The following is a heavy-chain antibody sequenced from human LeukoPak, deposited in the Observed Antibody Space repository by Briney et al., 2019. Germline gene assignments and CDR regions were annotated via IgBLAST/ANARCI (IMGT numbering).Heavy chain of an antibody. CDR3: AKDLGSSGWYIDY. CDR2: IKQDGSEK. CDR1: GFTFSNYW. V-gene: IGHV3-7*03. D-gene: IGHD6-19*01. Sequence: GGSLRLSCAASGFTFSNYWMSWVRQAPGKGLEWVASIKQDGSEKYYVDSVKGRFTISRDNAKNSPYLQMNSLRAEDTAVYHCAKDLGSSGWYIDYWGQGTLVTVSS. J-gene: IGHJ4*02.